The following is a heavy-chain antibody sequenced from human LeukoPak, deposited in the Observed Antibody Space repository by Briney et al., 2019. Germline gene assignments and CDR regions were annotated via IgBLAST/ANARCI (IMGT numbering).Heavy chain of an antibody. J-gene: IGHJ4*02. Sequence: GGSLRLSCAASGFTFSSYAMSWVRQAPGKGLEWVAAISTTSGNIYYADSVKGRFTISRDNAKNSLYLQMNSLRVEDTALYYCARRAPSHDFDDWGQGTLVTVSS. CDR1: GFTFSSYA. V-gene: IGHV3-21*01. CDR3: ARRAPSHDFDD. CDR2: ISTTSGNI.